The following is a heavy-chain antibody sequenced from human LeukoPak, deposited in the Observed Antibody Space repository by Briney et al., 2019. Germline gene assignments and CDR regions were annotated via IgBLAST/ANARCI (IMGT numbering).Heavy chain of an antibody. CDR1: GYTFTSYY. J-gene: IGHJ4*02. D-gene: IGHD3-22*01. CDR2: INPSGGST. Sequence: ASVKVSCKASGYTFTSYYMHWVRQAPGQGLEWMGIINPSGGSTSYAQKFQGRVTMTRDTSTSTVYMGLSSLRSEDTAVYYCARGAPYEIVVVPSGFDYWGQGTLVTVSS. V-gene: IGHV1-46*01. CDR3: ARGAPYEIVVVPSGFDY.